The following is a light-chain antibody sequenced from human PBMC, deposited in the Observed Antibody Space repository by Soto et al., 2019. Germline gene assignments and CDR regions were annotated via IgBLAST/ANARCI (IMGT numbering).Light chain of an antibody. CDR1: QSIGDS. CDR2: DVS. V-gene: IGKV1-5*01. Sequence: DIQMTQSPSSLSASVGDRVTITCRASQSIGDSLAWYQQNPGKAPYLLISDVSSLERGVPSRFSGSGSGTEFTLTISSMQPDDFATFYCQQYNGYSRTFGQGTKV. J-gene: IGKJ1*01. CDR3: QQYNGYSRT.